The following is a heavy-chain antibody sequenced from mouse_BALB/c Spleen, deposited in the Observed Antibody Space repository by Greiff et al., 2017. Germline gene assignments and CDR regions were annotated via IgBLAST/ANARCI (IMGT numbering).Heavy chain of an antibody. D-gene: IGHD2-3*01. Sequence: VNVVESGPGLVAPSQSPSITCTVSGFSLTSYGVHWVRQPPGKGLEWLGVIWAGGSTNYNSALMSRLSISKDNSKSQVFLKMNSLQTDDTAMYYCARGGRWLLPDYWGQGTTLTVSS. V-gene: IGHV2-9*02. CDR2: IWAGGST. J-gene: IGHJ2*01. CDR1: GFSLTSYG. CDR3: ARGGRWLLPDY.